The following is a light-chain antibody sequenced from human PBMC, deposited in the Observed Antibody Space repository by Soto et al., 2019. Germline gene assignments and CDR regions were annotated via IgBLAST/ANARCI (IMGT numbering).Light chain of an antibody. CDR1: QSVSYY. CDR2: DAS. V-gene: IGKV3D-15*01. Sequence: ELVITQSPATLSVSPGERATLSCRASQSVSYYLAWYQQKPGQAPRLLIYDASSRATGVPDRFSGSGSGTDFTLTIGSLEPEESALYYCQQYKNWPLVGQGTRVEI. CDR3: QQYKNWPL. J-gene: IGKJ5*01.